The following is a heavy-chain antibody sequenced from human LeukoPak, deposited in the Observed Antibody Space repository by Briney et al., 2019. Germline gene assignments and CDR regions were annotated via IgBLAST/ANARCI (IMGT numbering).Heavy chain of an antibody. CDR3: AKDHRARGYSPVEPQLYHFDY. CDR1: GFTFSSYE. Sequence: GGSLRLSCAASGFTFSSYEMNWVRQAPGKGLEWVSYISSSGSTIYYADSVKGRFTISRDNAKNSLYLQMNSLRAEDTAVYYCAKDHRARGYSPVEPQLYHFDYWGQGTLVAVSS. V-gene: IGHV3-48*03. J-gene: IGHJ4*02. D-gene: IGHD5-18*01. CDR2: ISSSGSTI.